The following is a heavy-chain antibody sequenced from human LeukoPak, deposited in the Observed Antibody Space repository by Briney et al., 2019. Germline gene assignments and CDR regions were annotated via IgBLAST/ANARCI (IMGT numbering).Heavy chain of an antibody. CDR1: GFTFSSYG. Sequence: PGGSLRLSCAASGFTFSSYGMHWVRQAPGKGLEWVSYISSSSSTIYYADSVKGRFTISRDNAKNSLYLQMNSLRDEDTAVYYRARDDHDSSGYYPDAFDIWGQGTMVTVSS. V-gene: IGHV3-48*02. J-gene: IGHJ3*02. D-gene: IGHD3-22*01. CDR3: ARDDHDSSGYYPDAFDI. CDR2: ISSSSSTI.